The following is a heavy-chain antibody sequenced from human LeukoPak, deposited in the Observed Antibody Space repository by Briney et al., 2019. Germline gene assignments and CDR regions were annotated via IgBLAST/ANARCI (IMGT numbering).Heavy chain of an antibody. V-gene: IGHV4-38-2*01. CDR2: IYHSGST. Sequence: PSETLSLTCAVSGYSISSGYYWGWIRQPPGKGLEWIGSIYHSGSTYHNPSLKSRVTISVDTSKNQFSLKLSSVTAADTAVYYCARLLSDPDYWGQGTLVTVSS. J-gene: IGHJ4*02. CDR1: GYSISSGYY. CDR3: ARLLSDPDY. D-gene: IGHD1-26*01.